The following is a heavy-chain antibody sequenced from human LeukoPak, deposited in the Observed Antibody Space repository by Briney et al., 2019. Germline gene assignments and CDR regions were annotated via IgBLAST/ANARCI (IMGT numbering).Heavy chain of an antibody. CDR1: VYTFTSYW. V-gene: IGHV5-51*01. D-gene: IGHD1-26*01. Sequence: GESLKISCKAPVYTFTSYWIGWVRQMPGKGLEWMGIVYPGDSDTRYSPSFQGQVTISADKSIRTAYLQWSSLKTADTAMYCFARQAPQYSGTYYAFDLWGQGTMVTVSS. CDR3: ARQAPQYSGTYYAFDL. CDR2: VYPGDSDT. J-gene: IGHJ3*01.